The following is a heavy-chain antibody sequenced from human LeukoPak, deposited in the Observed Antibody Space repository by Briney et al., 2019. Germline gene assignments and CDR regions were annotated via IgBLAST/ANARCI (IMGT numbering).Heavy chain of an antibody. CDR2: ISAYTGNT. J-gene: IGHJ4*02. D-gene: IGHD5/OR15-5a*01. V-gene: IGHV1-18*01. CDR3: AREVSTLFDY. CDR1: GYTFTSYG. Sequence: ASVKVSCKASGYTFTSYGISWVRQAPGEGLEWMGWISAYTGNTNYAQKLQGRVTMTTGTSTSTAYMELRCLRSDDTAVYYCAREVSTLFDYWGQGTLVTVSS.